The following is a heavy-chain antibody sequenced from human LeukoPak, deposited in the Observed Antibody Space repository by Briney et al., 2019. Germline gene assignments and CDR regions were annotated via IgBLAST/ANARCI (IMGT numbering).Heavy chain of an antibody. D-gene: IGHD2-2*01. CDR3: AREVRDCSSTSCYLWGMDV. CDR1: GFTVSSNY. CDR2: IYSGGST. J-gene: IGHJ6*02. V-gene: IGHV3-66*01. Sequence: PGGSLRLSCAASGFTVSSNYMSWVRQAPGKGLEGVSGIYSGGSTYYADSVKGRFTISRDNSKNTLYLQMNSLRAEATAVYYCAREVRDCSSTSCYLWGMDVWGQGTTVTVSS.